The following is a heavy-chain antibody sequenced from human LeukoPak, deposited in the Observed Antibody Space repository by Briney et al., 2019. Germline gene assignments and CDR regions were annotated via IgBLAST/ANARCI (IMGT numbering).Heavy chain of an antibody. Sequence: PGRSLRLSCTASGFTFGDYAMSWIRQAPGKGLEWVSAISGSGISTYYADSVKGRFTISRDNSKNMLYLQMNSLRVEDTAVYYCAKVAMSGSSFDYWGQGTLVTVSS. D-gene: IGHD3-10*01. CDR2: ISGSGIST. V-gene: IGHV3-23*01. CDR1: GFTFGDYA. CDR3: AKVAMSGSSFDY. J-gene: IGHJ4*02.